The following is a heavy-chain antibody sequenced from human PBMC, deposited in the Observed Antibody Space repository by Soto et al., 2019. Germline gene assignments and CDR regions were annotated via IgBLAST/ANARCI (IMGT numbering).Heavy chain of an antibody. CDR1: GGSFSGYY. V-gene: IGHV4-34*01. CDR3: ASSNYDILTGYKYYFDY. CDR2: INHSGST. J-gene: IGHJ4*02. Sequence: QVQLQQWGAGLLEPSETLSLTCAVYGGSFSGYYWSWIRQPPGKGLEWIGEINHSGSTNYNPSLKSRVTISVDTSKNQFSLKLSSVTAADTAVYYCASSNYDILTGYKYYFDYWGQGTLVTVSS. D-gene: IGHD3-9*01.